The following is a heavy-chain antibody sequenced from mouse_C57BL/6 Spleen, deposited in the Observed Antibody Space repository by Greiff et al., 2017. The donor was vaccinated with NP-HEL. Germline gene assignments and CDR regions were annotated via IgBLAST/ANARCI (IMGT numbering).Heavy chain of an antibody. V-gene: IGHV1-52*01. CDR2: IDPSDSET. CDR3: ARGGYFTTVVATRRYFDV. D-gene: IGHD1-1*01. CDR1: GYTFTSYW. J-gene: IGHJ1*03. Sequence: QVQLQQPGAELVRPGSSVKLSCKASGYTFTSYWMHWVKQRPIQGLEWIGNIDPSDSETHYNQKFKDKATLTVDKSSSTAYMQLSSLTSEDSAVYYCARGGYFTTVVATRRYFDVWGTGTTVTVSS.